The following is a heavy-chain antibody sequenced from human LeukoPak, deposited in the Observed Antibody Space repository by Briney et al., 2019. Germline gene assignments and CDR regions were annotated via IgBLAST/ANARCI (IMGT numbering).Heavy chain of an antibody. V-gene: IGHV3-74*01. D-gene: IGHD3-16*01. J-gene: IGHJ4*02. CDR3: ATDDYRGLGY. CDR1: GITFSNYY. Sequence: GGSLRLSCVTSGITFSNYYMHWVPQVPGEGLVWVSHIIQDGSVTSYADSVKGRFTISRDNAKNTVYLQLNNLRAEDTAVYYRATDDYRGLGYWGQGTLVTVSS. CDR2: IIQDGSVT.